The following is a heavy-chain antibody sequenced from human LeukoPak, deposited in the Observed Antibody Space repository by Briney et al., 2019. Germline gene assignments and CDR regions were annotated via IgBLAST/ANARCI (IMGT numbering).Heavy chain of an antibody. D-gene: IGHD5-18*01. J-gene: IGHJ4*02. V-gene: IGHV3-9*03. CDR3: TKASGYSSGSIDY. CDR2: ISWNSGSI. CDR1: GFTFDDYG. Sequence: GGSLRLSCAASGFTFDDYGVHWVRQAPGKGLEWVSGISWNSGSIGYADSVKGRFTISRDNAKSTLYLQMNSLRPEDMALYYCTKASGYSSGSIDYWGQGTLVTVSS.